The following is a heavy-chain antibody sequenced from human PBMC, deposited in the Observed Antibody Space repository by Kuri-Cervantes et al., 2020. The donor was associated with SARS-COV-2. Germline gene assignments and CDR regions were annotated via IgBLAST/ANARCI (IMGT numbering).Heavy chain of an antibody. D-gene: IGHD7-27*01. J-gene: IGHJ4*02. Sequence: GESLKISCAASGFTFSSYSMNWVRQAPGKGLEWVSYISSSSTIYYADSVKGRFTISRDNAKNSLYLQMNSLRAEDTAVYYCARDLRLGKSLDYWGQGTLVTVSS. CDR2: ISSSSTI. V-gene: IGHV3-48*01. CDR1: GFTFSSYS. CDR3: ARDLRLGKSLDY.